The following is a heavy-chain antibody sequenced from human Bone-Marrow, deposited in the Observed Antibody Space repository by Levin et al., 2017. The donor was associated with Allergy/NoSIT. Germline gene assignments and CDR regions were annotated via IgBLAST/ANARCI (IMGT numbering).Heavy chain of an antibody. CDR2: IYYSGST. CDR1: GGSISSGGYY. CDR3: ARAYYYGSGSQTHYYYYMDV. Sequence: LRLSCTVSGGSISSGGYYWSWIRQHPGKGLEWIGYIYYSGSTYYNPSLKSRVTISVDTSKNQFSLKLSSVTAADTAVYYCARAYYYGSGSQTHYYYYMDVWGKGTTVTVSS. V-gene: IGHV4-31*03. D-gene: IGHD3-10*01. J-gene: IGHJ6*03.